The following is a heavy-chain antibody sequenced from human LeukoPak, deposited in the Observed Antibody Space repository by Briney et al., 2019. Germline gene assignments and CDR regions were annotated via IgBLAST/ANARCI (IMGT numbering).Heavy chain of an antibody. CDR1: GGSISSYY. D-gene: IGHD3-16*02. V-gene: IGHV4-59*08. CDR3: ARGDVGVGGVIWRVAFDI. Sequence: SETLSLTCTVSGGSISSYYWSWIRQPPGKGLEWIGYIYYSGSTNYNPSLKSRVTISVDTSKKQFSLKLSSVTAADTAVYYCARGDVGVGGVIWRVAFDIWGQGTLVTVSS. J-gene: IGHJ4*02. CDR2: IYYSGST.